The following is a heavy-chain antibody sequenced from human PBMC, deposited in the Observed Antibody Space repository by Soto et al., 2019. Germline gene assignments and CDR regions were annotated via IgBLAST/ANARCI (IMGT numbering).Heavy chain of an antibody. CDR2: IHYSGST. CDR1: GASISSYY. V-gene: IGHV4-59*01. Sequence: PSETLSLTCTVSGASISSYYWSWIRQPPGKGLEWIGFIHYSGSTNNNPSLKSRVTISTDTSKNQFSLKLTSVTAADTAVYYCASIFDFLTGYFESWGKGTLSTVSS. J-gene: IGHJ4*02. CDR3: ASIFDFLTGYFES. D-gene: IGHD3-9*01.